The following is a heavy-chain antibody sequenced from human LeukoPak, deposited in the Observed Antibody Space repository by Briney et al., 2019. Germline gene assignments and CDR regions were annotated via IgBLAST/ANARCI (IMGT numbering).Heavy chain of an antibody. J-gene: IGHJ4*02. CDR2: IRYDGRNK. D-gene: IGHD3-10*01. CDR1: GLTFSNYG. V-gene: IGHV3-30*02. CDR3: AKDGKSRNYGADY. Sequence: GGSLRLSCAAAGLTFSNYGMHWVRQAPGKGLQWVAYIRYDGRNKYSADSVKGRFTISRDNSKNTLYLQMNSLRAEDTAVYYCAKDGKSRNYGADYWGQGTLVTVSS.